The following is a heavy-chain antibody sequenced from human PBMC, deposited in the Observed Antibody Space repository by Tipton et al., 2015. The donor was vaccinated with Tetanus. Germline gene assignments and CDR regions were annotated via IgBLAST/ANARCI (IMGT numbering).Heavy chain of an antibody. CDR3: ARDFSYYFDSKSGFDY. J-gene: IGHJ4*02. D-gene: IGHD3-22*01. Sequence: SLRLSCAASGFTFNTYNMTWVRQAPGKGLEWVSYISTSSTTIFYADSVRGRFTISRDNAKNSLYLQMNSLRDEDTAVYYCARDFSYYFDSKSGFDYWGQGTLVTVSS. CDR2: ISTSSTTI. CDR1: GFTFNTYN. V-gene: IGHV3-48*02.